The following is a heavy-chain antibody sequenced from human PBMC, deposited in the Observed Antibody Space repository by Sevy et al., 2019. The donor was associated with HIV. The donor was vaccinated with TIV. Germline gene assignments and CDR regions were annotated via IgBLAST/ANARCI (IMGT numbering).Heavy chain of an antibody. Sequence: GGSLRLSCAASGFTFSSYALHWVRQAPGKGLEWVAVISYDGSNKYYADSVKGRFTISRDNSKNTLYLQMNSLRAEDTAVYYCARVATPYYDFWSGYHGWFDPWGQGTLVTVSS. CDR1: GFTFSSYA. D-gene: IGHD3-3*01. J-gene: IGHJ5*02. CDR3: ARVATPYYDFWSGYHGWFDP. V-gene: IGHV3-30*04. CDR2: ISYDGSNK.